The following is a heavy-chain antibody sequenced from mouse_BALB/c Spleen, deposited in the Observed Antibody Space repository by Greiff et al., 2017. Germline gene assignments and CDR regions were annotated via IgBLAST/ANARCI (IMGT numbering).Heavy chain of an antibody. CDR3: TRVEGGYYVFAY. CDR2: ISSGGSYT. D-gene: IGHD2-3*01. Sequence: EVQVEESGGGLVKPGGSLKLSCAASGFTFSSYTMSWVRQTPEKRLEWVATISSGGSYTYYPDSVKGRFTISRDNAKNTLYLQMSSLKSEDTAMYYCTRVEGGYYVFAYWGQGTLVTVSA. V-gene: IGHV5-6-4*01. CDR1: GFTFSSYT. J-gene: IGHJ3*01.